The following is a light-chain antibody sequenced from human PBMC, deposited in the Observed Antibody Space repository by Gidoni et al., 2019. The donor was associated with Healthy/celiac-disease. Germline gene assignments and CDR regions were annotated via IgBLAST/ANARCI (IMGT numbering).Light chain of an antibody. V-gene: IGKV3-11*01. CDR2: DAS. CDR3: QQRSNWAQVT. Sequence: EIVLTQSPATLSLSPGERATLSCRASQSVSSYLAWYQQKPGQAPRLLIYDASNRATGIPARFSGSGSGTDFTLTISSLEPEDFAVYYCQQRSNWAQVTFGGXTKVEIK. J-gene: IGKJ4*01. CDR1: QSVSSY.